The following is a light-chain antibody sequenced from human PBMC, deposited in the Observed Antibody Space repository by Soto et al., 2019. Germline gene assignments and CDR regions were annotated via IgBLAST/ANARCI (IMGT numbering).Light chain of an antibody. Sequence: QSALTQPASVSGSPGQSITISCTGTSSDVGGYNYVSWYQQHPGQAPKLIIYEVSTRPSGVSNRFSGSKSGNTASLTISGLQAEDEADYYCSSYTSSSTRVFGGGTKLTVL. CDR1: SSDVGGYNY. CDR2: EVS. V-gene: IGLV2-14*01. J-gene: IGLJ2*01. CDR3: SSYTSSSTRV.